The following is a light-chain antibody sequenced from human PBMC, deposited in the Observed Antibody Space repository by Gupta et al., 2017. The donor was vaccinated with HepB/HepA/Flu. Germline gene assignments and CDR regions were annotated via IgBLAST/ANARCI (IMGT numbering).Light chain of an antibody. Sequence: QSALTQPCSVSGSPGQSVTISCTGTSSDVGVYDYVSWYQQHPGKAPKLIIYDVSKRPSGVPDRFSGSKSGNTASLTISGLQAEDEADHYCCSYAGSYTWVFGGGTKLTVL. CDR3: CSYAGSYTWV. CDR2: DVS. CDR1: SSDVGVYDY. J-gene: IGLJ3*02. V-gene: IGLV2-11*01.